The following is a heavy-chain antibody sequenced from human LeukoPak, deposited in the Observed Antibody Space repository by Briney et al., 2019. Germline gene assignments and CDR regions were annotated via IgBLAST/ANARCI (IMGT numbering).Heavy chain of an antibody. V-gene: IGHV1-69*01. CDR1: GGTFSSYA. Sequence: PSVKVSCKASGGTFSSYAISWVRQAPGQGLEWMGGIIPIFGTANYAQKFQGRVTITADESTSTAYMELSSLRSEDTAVYYCARDSYDQVATITWGWYFDYWGQGTLVTVSS. D-gene: IGHD5-12*01. CDR2: IIPIFGTA. J-gene: IGHJ4*02. CDR3: ARDSYDQVATITWGWYFDY.